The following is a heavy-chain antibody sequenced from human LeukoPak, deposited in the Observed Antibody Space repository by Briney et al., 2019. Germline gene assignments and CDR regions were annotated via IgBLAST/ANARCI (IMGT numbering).Heavy chain of an antibody. CDR1: GYTFTSYY. CDR2: INPSGGST. V-gene: IGHV1-46*01. Sequence: GGSLRLSCAASGYTFTSYYMHWVRQAPGQGLEWMGIINPSGGSTSYAQKFQGRVTMTRDTSTSTVYMELSSLRSEDTAVYYCARSLGYCSGGSCYHDWYFDLWGRGTLVTVSS. J-gene: IGHJ2*01. CDR3: ARSLGYCSGGSCYHDWYFDL. D-gene: IGHD2-15*01.